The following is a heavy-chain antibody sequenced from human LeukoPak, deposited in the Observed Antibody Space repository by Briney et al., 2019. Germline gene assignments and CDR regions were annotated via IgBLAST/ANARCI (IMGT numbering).Heavy chain of an antibody. V-gene: IGHV3-74*01. D-gene: IGHD4-17*01. J-gene: IGHJ4*02. Sequence: GGSLRLSCAASGFTFSDYWMHWVRQAPGKGLVWVSRIDTDGSSATYADSVKGRFTISRDNAKNTVYLQTNSLRVEHTGVYSCAIALTTVTPHFHYWGQGTLVTVSS. CDR1: GFTFSDYW. CDR3: AIALTTVTPHFHY. CDR2: IDTDGSSA.